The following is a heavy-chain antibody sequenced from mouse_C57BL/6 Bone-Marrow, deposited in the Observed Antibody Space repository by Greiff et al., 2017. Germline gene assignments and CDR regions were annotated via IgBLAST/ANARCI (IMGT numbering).Heavy chain of an antibody. J-gene: IGHJ1*03. CDR3: TRAYDYGSSYWYFDV. CDR1: GFTFSSYA. Sequence: EVMLVESGEGLVKPGGSLKLSCAASGFTFSSYAMSWVRQTPEKRLEWVAYISSGGDYIYYADTVKGRFTISRDTSRNTLYLQMSSLKSEDTAMYYCTRAYDYGSSYWYFDVWGTGTTVTVSS. V-gene: IGHV5-9-1*02. CDR2: ISSGGDYI. D-gene: IGHD1-1*01.